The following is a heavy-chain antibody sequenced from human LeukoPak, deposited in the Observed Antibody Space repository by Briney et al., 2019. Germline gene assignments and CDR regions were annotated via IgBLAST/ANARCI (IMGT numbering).Heavy chain of an antibody. D-gene: IGHD4-23*01. CDR3: VKGLSGNEFDY. Sequence: GGSLRLSCSVSGFTFSSYAMHWVRHAPGKGLEYVSAITSNGIDTYYADSVKGWFTISRDNSKDTVSLQMSSLRLEDTAVYYCVKGLSGNEFDYWGQGTLVTVSS. J-gene: IGHJ4*02. V-gene: IGHV3-64D*09. CDR1: GFTFSSYA. CDR2: ITSNGIDT.